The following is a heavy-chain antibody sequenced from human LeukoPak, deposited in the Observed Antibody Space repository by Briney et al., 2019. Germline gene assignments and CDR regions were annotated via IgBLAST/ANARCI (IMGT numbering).Heavy chain of an antibody. V-gene: IGHV1-69*13. Sequence: SVKVSRKASGGTFSSYAISWVRQAPGQGLEWMRGIIPIFGTANYAQKFQGRVTITADESTSTAYMELSSLRSEDTAVYYCARGYLPAAIGSYFDYWGQGTLVTVSS. CDR3: ARGYLPAAIGSYFDY. CDR2: IIPIFGTA. D-gene: IGHD2-2*02. CDR1: GGTFSSYA. J-gene: IGHJ4*02.